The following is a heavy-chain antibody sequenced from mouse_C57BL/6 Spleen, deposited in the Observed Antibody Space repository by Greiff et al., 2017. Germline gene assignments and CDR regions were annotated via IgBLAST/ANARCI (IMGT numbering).Heavy chain of an antibody. V-gene: IGHV14-2*01. Sequence: VQLQQSGAELVKPGASVKLSCTASGFNIKDYYMHWVKQRTEQGLEWIGRIEPEDGETKYAPKFPVKATITADTSSNTAYMQLSGRTSEDTAVYYCAITTVVEGYWGQGTTLTVAS. CDR1: GFNIKDYY. CDR3: AITTVVEGY. J-gene: IGHJ2*01. D-gene: IGHD1-1*01. CDR2: IEPEDGET.